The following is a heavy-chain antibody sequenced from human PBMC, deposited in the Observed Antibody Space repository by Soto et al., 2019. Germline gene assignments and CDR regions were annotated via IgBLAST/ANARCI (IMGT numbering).Heavy chain of an antibody. CDR2: IYHSGGT. Sequence: PSETLSLTCAVSGGSISSGGYSWSWIRQPPGKGLEWIGYIYHSGGTYYNPSLKSRVTISVDRSKNQFSLKLSSVTAADTAVYYCARGVAGRDYFDYWGQGTLVTVSS. CDR3: ARGVAGRDYFDY. V-gene: IGHV4-30-2*01. D-gene: IGHD6-19*01. J-gene: IGHJ4*02. CDR1: GGSISSGGYS.